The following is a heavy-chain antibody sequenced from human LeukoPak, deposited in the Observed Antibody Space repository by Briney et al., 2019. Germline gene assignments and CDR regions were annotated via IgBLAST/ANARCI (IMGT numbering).Heavy chain of an antibody. CDR2: INHSGST. CDR3: ATRYGSGSYPGNWFDP. Sequence: GSLRLSCTASGFTFGDYAMSWVRQAPGKGLEWIGEINHSGSTNYNPSLKSRVTISVDTSKNQFSLKLSSVTAADTAVYYCATRYGSGSYPGNWFDPWGQGTLVTVSS. V-gene: IGHV4-34*08. D-gene: IGHD3-10*01. CDR1: GFTFGDYA. J-gene: IGHJ5*02.